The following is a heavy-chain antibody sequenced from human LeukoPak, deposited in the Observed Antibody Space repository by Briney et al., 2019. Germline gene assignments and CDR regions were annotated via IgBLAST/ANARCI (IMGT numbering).Heavy chain of an antibody. D-gene: IGHD1-14*01. CDR2: IHFSGTI. Sequence: SETLSLTCTVSGDSISSTAYYWGWSRQPPGKGLEWLGMIHFSGTIYNNPSLMSRVTISVDTSKNQFSLKLTSVTAADTAVYYCTRGFDHAKSGYWGQGALVTVSS. J-gene: IGHJ4*02. V-gene: IGHV4-39*01. CDR1: GDSISSTAYY. CDR3: TRGFDHAKSGY.